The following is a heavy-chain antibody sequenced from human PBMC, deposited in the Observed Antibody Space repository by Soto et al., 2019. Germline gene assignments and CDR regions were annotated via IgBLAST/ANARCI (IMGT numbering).Heavy chain of an antibody. V-gene: IGHV3-74*01. CDR2: INSDGSST. CDR3: ARDYYDSSGYYYFDY. CDR1: GFTFSSYW. D-gene: IGHD3-22*01. J-gene: IGHJ4*02. Sequence: GGSLRLSCAASGFTFSSYWMHWVRQAPGKGLVWVSRINSDGSSTSYADSVKGRFTISRDNAKNTLYLQMNSLRAEDTAVYYCARDYYDSSGYYYFDYWGQGTLVTVSS.